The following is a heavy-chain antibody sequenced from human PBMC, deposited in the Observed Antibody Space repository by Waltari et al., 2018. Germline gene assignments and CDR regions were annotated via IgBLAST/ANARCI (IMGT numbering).Heavy chain of an antibody. V-gene: IGHV3-23*01. Sequence: EVQLLESGGGLVQPGGSLRLSCAASGFTFSSYAMSWVRQAPGKGLEWVSAISGRGGSTYYEDSVKGRFTISRDNSKNTLYLQMNSLRAEDTAVYYCAKVREYYYDSSGYHDYWGQGTLVTVSS. J-gene: IGHJ4*02. CDR2: ISGRGGST. D-gene: IGHD3-22*01. CDR1: GFTFSSYA. CDR3: AKVREYYYDSSGYHDY.